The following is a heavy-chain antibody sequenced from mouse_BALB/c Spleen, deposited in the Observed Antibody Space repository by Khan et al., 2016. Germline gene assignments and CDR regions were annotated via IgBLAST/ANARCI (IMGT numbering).Heavy chain of an antibody. CDR1: GYTFTSYW. CDR2: IYPGDGDT. D-gene: IGHD1-1*01. V-gene: IGHV1-87*01. Sequence: QVQLKESGAELARPGASVKLSCKASGYTFTSYWMQWVKQRPGQGLEWIGAIYPGDGDTRYTQTFKGKATLTADKSSSTAYMQLSSLASEDSAVYYYASYSGSSYDYFDYWGQGTTLTVSS. CDR3: ASYSGSSYDYFDY. J-gene: IGHJ2*01.